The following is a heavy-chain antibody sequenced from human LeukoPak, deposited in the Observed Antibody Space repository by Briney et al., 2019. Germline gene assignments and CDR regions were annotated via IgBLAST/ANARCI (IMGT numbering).Heavy chain of an antibody. CDR2: ISSSSSYI. V-gene: IGHV3-21*01. Sequence: GGSLRLSCAASGFTFSGYSMNWVRQAPGKGLEWVSSISSSSSYIYYADSVKGRFTISRDNAKNSLYLQMNSLRAEDTAVYYCARDFTMVRGVMLIPYYFDYRGQGTLVTVSS. CDR1: GFTFSGYS. CDR3: ARDFTMVRGVMLIPYYFDY. J-gene: IGHJ4*02. D-gene: IGHD3-10*01.